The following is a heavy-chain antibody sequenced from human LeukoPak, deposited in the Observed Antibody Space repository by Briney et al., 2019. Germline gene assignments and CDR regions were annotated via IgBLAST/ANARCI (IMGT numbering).Heavy chain of an antibody. CDR3: AKDRYYYDSSGYYFDY. CDR2: INWNSGSI. CDR1: GFTFDDYA. Sequence: GRSLRLSCAASGFTFDDYAMHWVRQAPGEGLEWVSGINWNSGSIGYADSVKGRFTISRDNAKNSLYLQMNSLRAEDTALYYCAKDRYYYDSSGYYFDYWGQGTLVTVSS. V-gene: IGHV3-9*01. J-gene: IGHJ4*02. D-gene: IGHD3-22*01.